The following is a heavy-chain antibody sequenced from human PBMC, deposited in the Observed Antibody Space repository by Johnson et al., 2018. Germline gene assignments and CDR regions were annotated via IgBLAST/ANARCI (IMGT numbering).Heavy chain of an antibody. D-gene: IGHD1-14*01. V-gene: IGHV1-8*01. J-gene: IGHJ4*02. CDR2: MNPKSGNT. CDR1: GYTFSTYD. Sequence: QVQLVQSGAEVKKPGPSLKVSCTASGYTFSTYDINWVRQAPGQGLEWMGWMNPKSGNTGYAQEFQGRLTMTRAPSITTVYMELSSLTSEDTAGYYCARGTVGMDYCGQVTLVTVSS. CDR3: ARGTVGMDY.